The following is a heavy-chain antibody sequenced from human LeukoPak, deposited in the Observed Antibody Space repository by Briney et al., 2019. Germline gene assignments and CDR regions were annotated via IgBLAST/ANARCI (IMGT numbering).Heavy chain of an antibody. Sequence: GGSLRLSCAASGFSFGGYALHWVRQAPGKGLEWVASISWNSGDIVHADSVKGRFTISRDNAKNSLYLQMNSLRAEDTALYYCAKDAAEMATILIDYWGQGTLVTVSS. CDR1: GFSFGGYA. J-gene: IGHJ4*02. CDR3: AKDAAEMATILIDY. V-gene: IGHV3-9*01. CDR2: ISWNSGDI. D-gene: IGHD5-24*01.